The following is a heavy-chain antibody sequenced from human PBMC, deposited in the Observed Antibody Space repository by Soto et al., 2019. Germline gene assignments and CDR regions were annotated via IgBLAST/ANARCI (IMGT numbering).Heavy chain of an antibody. CDR2: ISYDGSNE. V-gene: IGHV3-30*18. D-gene: IGHD5-12*01. CDR3: AKAQDSGYYIRTEFDY. J-gene: IGHJ4*02. Sequence: QVQLVESGGGVVQPGTSLRLSCAAFGFTFSSYGMHWVRQAPGKGLEWVAVISYDGSNEYYADSVKGRFTISRDDSKNTLDLQMSSLRAEDTAVDYCAKAQDSGYYIRTEFDYWGQGTLVTVSS. CDR1: GFTFSSYG.